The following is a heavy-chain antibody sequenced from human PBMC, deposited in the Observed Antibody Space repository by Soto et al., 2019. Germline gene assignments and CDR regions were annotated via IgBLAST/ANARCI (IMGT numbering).Heavy chain of an antibody. CDR2: IHNSGTS. CDR3: VREERIAAPQLDY. CDR1: GGSIKSSDYH. J-gene: IGHJ4*02. Sequence: SETLSLTCTVSGGSIKSSDYHWGWTRQSPAKGLEWIGYIHNSGTSFYNPSLRGRVTVTLDTSRSQFSLTLASVTAADTAVYYCVREERIAAPQLDYWGQGIPVT. V-gene: IGHV4-30-4*01. D-gene: IGHD6-6*01.